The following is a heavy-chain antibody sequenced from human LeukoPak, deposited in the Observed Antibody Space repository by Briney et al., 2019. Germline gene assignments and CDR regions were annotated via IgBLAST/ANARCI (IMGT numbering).Heavy chain of an antibody. CDR1: GYTFTSYY. J-gene: IGHJ3*02. Sequence: ASVKVSCKASGYTFTSYYMHWVRQAPGQGLEWMGIINPSGGSTSYAQKFQGRVTMTRDMSTSTVYMELSSLRSEDTAVYYCARGTIVVVNPAALDIWGQGTMVTVSS. CDR3: ARGTIVVVNPAALDI. V-gene: IGHV1-46*01. D-gene: IGHD2-21*01. CDR2: INPSGGST.